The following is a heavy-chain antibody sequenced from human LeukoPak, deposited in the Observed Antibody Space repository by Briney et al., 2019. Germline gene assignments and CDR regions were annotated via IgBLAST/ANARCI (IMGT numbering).Heavy chain of an antibody. CDR2: IYYSGST. Sequence: SETLSLTCTVSGGSVSSGSYYWSWIRQPPGKGLEWIGYIYYSGSTNYNPSLKSRVTISVDTSKNQFSLKLSSVTAADTAVYYCARDSSEMATTFYYYYGMDVWGQGTTVTVSS. CDR1: GGSVSSGSYY. CDR3: ARDSSEMATTFYYYYGMDV. D-gene: IGHD5-24*01. J-gene: IGHJ6*02. V-gene: IGHV4-61*01.